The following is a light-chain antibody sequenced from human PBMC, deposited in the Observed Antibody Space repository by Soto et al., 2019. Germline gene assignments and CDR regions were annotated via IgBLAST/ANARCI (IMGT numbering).Light chain of an antibody. V-gene: IGKV3-15*01. CDR2: GAS. J-gene: IGKJ1*01. Sequence: EIVLTQSPATLSVSPGERATLSCRASQSISDTLAWYQQKPGQAPRLLIYGASKRATGFPARFSGSGSGTDFTLTISSLQSEDFAVYYCQQYNNWPWTFGQGTKVDIK. CDR3: QQYNNWPWT. CDR1: QSISDT.